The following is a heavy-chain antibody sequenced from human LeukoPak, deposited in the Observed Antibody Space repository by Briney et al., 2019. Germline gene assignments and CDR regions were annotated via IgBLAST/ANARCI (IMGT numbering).Heavy chain of an antibody. CDR2: ISGSGGST. CDR3: AKVEENNYYDSGGYIDY. V-gene: IGHV3-23*01. D-gene: IGHD3-22*01. CDR1: GFTFSSYA. J-gene: IGHJ4*02. Sequence: PGGSLRLSCAASGFTFSSYAMSWVRQAPGKGLELVSTISGSGGSTYYADSVKGRFTISRDNSKNTLYLQMNSLRAEDTAVYYCAKVEENNYYDSGGYIDYWGQGTLVTVSS.